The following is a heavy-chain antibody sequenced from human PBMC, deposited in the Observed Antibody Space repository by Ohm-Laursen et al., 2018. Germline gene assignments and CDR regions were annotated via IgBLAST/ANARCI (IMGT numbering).Heavy chain of an antibody. Sequence: SLRLSCAASGFIFSSYAMSWVRQAPGKGLEWVSGISGSGSRTYYADSVKGRFTISSDNSKNTVHLQMNSLRAEDTAVYFCAKVYYCSGGSCYSWELTNGFDIWGQGTMVTVSS. V-gene: IGHV3-23*01. D-gene: IGHD2-15*01. CDR2: ISGSGSRT. CDR3: AKVYYCSGGSCYSWELTNGFDI. J-gene: IGHJ3*02. CDR1: GFIFSSYA.